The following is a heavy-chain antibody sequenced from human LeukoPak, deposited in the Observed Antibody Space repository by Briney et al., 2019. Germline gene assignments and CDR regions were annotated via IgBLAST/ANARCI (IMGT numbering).Heavy chain of an antibody. CDR1: GGSIRSYY. CDR3: ARTGSTVTMLYPFDH. J-gene: IGHJ4*02. Sequence: SEILSLTCTVSGGSIRSYYWSWIRQPPGKGLEWNGYIYYSGSTNYNPSLKSRVSISVDTSKNQFSLKLSSVTAADTAVYYCARTGSTVTMLYPFDHWGQGTLVTVSS. V-gene: IGHV4-59*13. CDR2: IYYSGST. D-gene: IGHD4-17*01.